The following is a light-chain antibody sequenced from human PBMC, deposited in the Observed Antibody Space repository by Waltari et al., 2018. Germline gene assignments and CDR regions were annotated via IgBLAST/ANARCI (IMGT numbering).Light chain of an antibody. CDR2: GAS. Sequence: EIVMTQSPATLSGSPGERATLSCRASQSVGSNLAWYQQKPGQAPRLLSSGASTGATGVPARFSGSGSGTEFTLTISSLQSEDFAIYYCQQHNNWPLTFGGGTKVESK. J-gene: IGKJ4*01. V-gene: IGKV3-15*01. CDR3: QQHNNWPLT. CDR1: QSVGSN.